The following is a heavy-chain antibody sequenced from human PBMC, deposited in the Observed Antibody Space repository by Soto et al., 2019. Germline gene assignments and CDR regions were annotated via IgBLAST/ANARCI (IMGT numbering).Heavy chain of an antibody. J-gene: IGHJ5*02. V-gene: IGHV1-18*04. D-gene: IGHD5-18*01. CDR2: ISTYNGLT. Sequence: QVQLVQSAPEVKKPGASVTVSCKASGYTFTNYGLNWLRQAPGQGPQWMGRISTYNGLTNYAQKFQGRITMTTDASTNIVSMELRSLTSDDTAVSYCARDLSYVYNFGDWFDPWGQGTLVTVSS. CDR1: GYTFTNYG. CDR3: ARDLSYVYNFGDWFDP.